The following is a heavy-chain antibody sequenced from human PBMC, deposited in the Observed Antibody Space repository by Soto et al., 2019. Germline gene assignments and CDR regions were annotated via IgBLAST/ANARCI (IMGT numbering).Heavy chain of an antibody. D-gene: IGHD6-19*01. J-gene: IGHJ5*02. CDR2: IHHSGST. CDR1: GGSFSGYY. CDR3: ARQGARGSGWYGDRLTTWFDP. Sequence: QVQLQQWGAGLLKPSETLSLTCAVYGGSFSGYYWSWIRQPPGKGLEWIGEIHHSGSTNYNPSLKSRGTISVDTSKNQCSLKLSSVTAADTAVYYCARQGARGSGWYGDRLTTWFDPWGQGTLVTVSS. V-gene: IGHV4-34*01.